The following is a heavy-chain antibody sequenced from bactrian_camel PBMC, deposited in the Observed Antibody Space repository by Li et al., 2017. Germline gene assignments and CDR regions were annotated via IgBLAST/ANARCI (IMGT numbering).Heavy chain of an antibody. CDR3: AASRSLWETAAYRYDY. Sequence: HVQLVESGGGSVQSGGSLRLSCAVSGYPYDSYCVGWFRQVPGKEREAVARIDSDGTTANADSAKGRFTISEDNADHTVYLQMNSLKPEDTAMYYCAASRSLWETAAYRYDYWGQGTQVTVS. V-gene: IGHV3S9*01. CDR2: IDSDGTT. D-gene: IGHD1*01. CDR1: GYPYDSYC. J-gene: IGHJ4*01.